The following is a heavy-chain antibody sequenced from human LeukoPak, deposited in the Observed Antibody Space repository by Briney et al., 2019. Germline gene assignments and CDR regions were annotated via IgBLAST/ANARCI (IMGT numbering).Heavy chain of an antibody. CDR2: ISYDGNNA. Sequence: PGGSLTLSCAASGVSFSPYGMLWIRQAPGKGLEWVAIISYDGNNAYYADSVKGRFTISRDNSKNTLYLQMNSLRVDDAAVYYCSGGGYWVACWGRGTLVTVSS. V-gene: IGHV3-30*03. D-gene: IGHD2-8*02. CDR3: SGGGYWVAC. J-gene: IGHJ4*02. CDR1: GVSFSPYG.